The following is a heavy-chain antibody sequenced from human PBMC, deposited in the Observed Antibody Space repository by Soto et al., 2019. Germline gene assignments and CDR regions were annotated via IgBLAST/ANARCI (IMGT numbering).Heavy chain of an antibody. J-gene: IGHJ5*02. CDR2: ISGSGGST. Sequence: PGGSLRLSCAASGFTFSSYAMSWARQAPGKGLEWVSAISGSGGSTYYADSVKGRFTISRDNSKNTLYLQMNSLRAEDTAVYYCAKDRGTSIAARPHWFDPWGQGTLVTVSS. CDR1: GFTFSSYA. D-gene: IGHD6-6*01. V-gene: IGHV3-23*01. CDR3: AKDRGTSIAARPHWFDP.